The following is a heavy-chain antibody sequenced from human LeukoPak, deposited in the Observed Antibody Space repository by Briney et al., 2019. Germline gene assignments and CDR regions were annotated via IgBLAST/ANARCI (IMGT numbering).Heavy chain of an antibody. CDR3: ARDPRGTIAARPNKYDY. CDR2: IYTSGST. D-gene: IGHD6-6*01. CDR1: GGSISSYY. J-gene: IGHJ4*02. Sequence: KPSETLSLTCTVSGGSISSYYWSWIRQPAGKGLEWIGRIYTSGSTNYNPSLKSRVTMSVDTSKNQFSLKLSSVTAADTAVYYCARDPRGTIAARPNKYDYWGQGTLVTVSS. V-gene: IGHV4-4*07.